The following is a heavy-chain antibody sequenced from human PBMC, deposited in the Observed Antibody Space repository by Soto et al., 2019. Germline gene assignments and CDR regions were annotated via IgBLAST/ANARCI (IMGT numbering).Heavy chain of an antibody. D-gene: IGHD3-9*01. CDR1: GFTFSSYA. Sequence: GGSLRLSCAASGFTFSSYAMSWVRQAPGKGLEWVSAISGSGGSTYYADSVKGRFTISRDNSKNTLYLQMNSLRAEDTAVYYCAKGLRYFDWSLNYYYGMDVWGQGTTVTVSS. V-gene: IGHV3-23*01. CDR2: ISGSGGST. CDR3: AKGLRYFDWSLNYYYGMDV. J-gene: IGHJ6*02.